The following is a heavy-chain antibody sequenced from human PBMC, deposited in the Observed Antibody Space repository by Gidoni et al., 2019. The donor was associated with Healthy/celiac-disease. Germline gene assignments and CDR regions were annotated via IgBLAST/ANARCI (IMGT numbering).Heavy chain of an antibody. D-gene: IGHD3-10*01. CDR3: ARDGTMVRGVIKPKSGYYGMDV. Sequence: EVQLVESGGGLVKPGGSLRLSCAASGFTFSSYSMNWVRQAPGKGLEWVSSISSSSSYIYYADSVKGRFTISRDNAKNSLYLQMNSLRAEDTAVYYCARDGTMVRGVIKPKSGYYGMDVWGQGTTVTVSS. CDR2: ISSSSSYI. CDR1: GFTFSSYS. V-gene: IGHV3-21*01. J-gene: IGHJ6*02.